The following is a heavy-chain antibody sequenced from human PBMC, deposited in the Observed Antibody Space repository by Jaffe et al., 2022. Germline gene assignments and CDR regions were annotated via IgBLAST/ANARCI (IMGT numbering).Heavy chain of an antibody. CDR2: IYHSGST. Sequence: QVQLQESGPGLVKPSETLSLTCAVSGYSISSGYYWGWIRQPPGKGLEWIGSIYHSGSTYYNPSLKSRVTISVDTSKNQFSLKLSSVTAADTAVYYCARSRRDGYRRPGNFDYWGQGTLVTVSS. CDR3: ARSRRDGYRRPGNFDY. CDR1: GYSISSGYY. V-gene: IGHV4-38-2*01. J-gene: IGHJ4*02. D-gene: IGHD5-12*01.